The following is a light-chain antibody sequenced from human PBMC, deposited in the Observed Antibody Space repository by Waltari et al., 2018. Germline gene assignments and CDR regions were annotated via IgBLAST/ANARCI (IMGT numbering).Light chain of an antibody. CDR2: KDT. CDR3: QSADTDASVF. Sequence: WYQQKAGPAPLLLTYKDTERRSGIPERFSGSSSGTTVTFTISGVQAEDEADYYCQSADTDASVFFGGGTKLTVL. V-gene: IGLV3-25*03. J-gene: IGLJ2*01.